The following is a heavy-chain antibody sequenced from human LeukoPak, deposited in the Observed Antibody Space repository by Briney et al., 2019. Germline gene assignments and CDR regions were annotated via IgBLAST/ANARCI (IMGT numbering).Heavy chain of an antibody. V-gene: IGHV4-59*08. J-gene: IGHJ4*02. CDR1: GGSISTYY. Sequence: SETLSLTCTVSGGSISTYYWSWIRQPPGKGLEWIGYIYYSGSTNYNPSLKSRVTMSVDTSKNQFSLKLSSVTAADTAVYYCARLFSSSSKDGYFDYWGQGALVTVSS. CDR2: IYYSGST. CDR3: ARLFSSSSKDGYFDY. D-gene: IGHD6-13*01.